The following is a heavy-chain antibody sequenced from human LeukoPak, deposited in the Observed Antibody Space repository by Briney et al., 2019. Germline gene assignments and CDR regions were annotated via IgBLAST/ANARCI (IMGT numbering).Heavy chain of an antibody. D-gene: IGHD6-13*01. V-gene: IGHV4-31*03. CDR2: IYYSGST. J-gene: IGHJ4*02. Sequence: SETLSLTCTVSGGSISSGGYYWSWIRQHPGKGLEWIGYIYYSGSTYYNPSLKSRVTISVDTSKNQFSLKLSSVTAADTAVYYCARQVYSSSWSYYFDYWGQGILVTVSA. CDR3: ARQVYSSSWSYYFDY. CDR1: GGSISSGGYY.